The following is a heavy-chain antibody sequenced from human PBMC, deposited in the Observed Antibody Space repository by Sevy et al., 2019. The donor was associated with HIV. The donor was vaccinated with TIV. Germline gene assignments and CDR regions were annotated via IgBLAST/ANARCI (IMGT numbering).Heavy chain of an antibody. V-gene: IGHV4-59*08. CDR2: IYYNGHI. Sequence: SENLSLTCTVSGGSITSLYWIWIRQPPGKGLEWIANIYYNGHINYNPSLKSRVTLSLDTSKNQFSLRLSSVTAADTAMYYCAGENAWGRGYSWGQGTLVTVSS. D-gene: IGHD1-26*01. CDR3: AGENAWGRGYS. J-gene: IGHJ4*02. CDR1: GGSITSLY.